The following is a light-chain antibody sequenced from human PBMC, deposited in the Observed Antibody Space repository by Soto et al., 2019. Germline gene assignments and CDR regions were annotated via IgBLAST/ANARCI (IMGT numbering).Light chain of an antibody. CDR3: NSYTSSSTLV. V-gene: IGLV2-14*01. CDR2: EVT. CDR1: SSDVGGYNY. J-gene: IGLJ1*01. Sequence: QSALTQPASVSGSPGQSITISCIGTSSDVGGYNYVSWYQQHPGKAPKLMIYEVTNRPSGVSNRFSGSKSGNTASLTISGLQGEDEADYYCNSYTSSSTLVFGTGTKLTVL.